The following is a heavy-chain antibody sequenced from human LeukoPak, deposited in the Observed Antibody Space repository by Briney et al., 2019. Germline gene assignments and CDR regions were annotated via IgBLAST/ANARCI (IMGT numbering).Heavy chain of an antibody. CDR2: IYYSGST. J-gene: IGHJ4*02. CDR1: GVSISGSYYY. V-gene: IGHV4-39*01. CDR3: VKSGGYGLIDY. D-gene: IGHD1-26*01. Sequence: PSETLSLTCAVSGVSISGSYYYWGWIRQPPGKGLEWIGNIYYSGSTYCNASLQSRVTISIDTSKNQFSLRLNSVTAADTAMYFCVKSGGYGLIDYWGQGTLVTVSS.